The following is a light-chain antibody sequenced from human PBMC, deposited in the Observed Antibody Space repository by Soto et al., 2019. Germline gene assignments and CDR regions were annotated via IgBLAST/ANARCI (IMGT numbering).Light chain of an antibody. Sequence: IQLTQSPSSLSGWIGDRVTSNCGAIQGISSYLAWYQQKPGKAPKLLIYAASTLQSGVPSTFSRIGSGTDFTLTISSLQTEDFATYYCKHLNSYSYTFGKGTKVDIK. CDR1: QGISSY. J-gene: IGKJ2*01. CDR2: AAS. V-gene: IGKV1-9*01. CDR3: KHLNSYSYT.